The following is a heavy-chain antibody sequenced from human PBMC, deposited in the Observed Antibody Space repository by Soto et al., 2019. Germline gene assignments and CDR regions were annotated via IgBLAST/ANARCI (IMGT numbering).Heavy chain of an antibody. CDR3: ARGRAAMDLAVWFVL. V-gene: IGHV4-30-2*01. D-gene: IGHD5-18*01. CDR1: GGSISSGGYS. J-gene: IGHJ5*02. CDR2: IYHSGST. Sequence: TLSLTCAVSGGSISSGGYSWSWIRQPPGKGLEWIGYIYHSGSTYYNPSLKSRVTISVDRSKNQFSLKLSSVTAADTAVYYCARGRAAMDLAVWFVLRGPAPLVTVFS.